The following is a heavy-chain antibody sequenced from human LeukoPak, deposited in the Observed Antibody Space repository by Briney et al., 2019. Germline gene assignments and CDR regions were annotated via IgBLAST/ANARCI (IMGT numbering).Heavy chain of an antibody. CDR1: GFSLSNFW. D-gene: IGHD4-17*01. J-gene: IGHJ4*02. CDR3: VRGSYGAYDY. Sequence: GGSLRLSCTPSGFSLSNFWMSWVRQAPGKGLEWVSSISSDSSYIYYADAVQGRFTVSRDNAKYSLYLQMNSLRAEDTAVYYCVRGSYGAYDYWGQGSLVTVSS. CDR2: ISSDSSYI. V-gene: IGHV3-21*01.